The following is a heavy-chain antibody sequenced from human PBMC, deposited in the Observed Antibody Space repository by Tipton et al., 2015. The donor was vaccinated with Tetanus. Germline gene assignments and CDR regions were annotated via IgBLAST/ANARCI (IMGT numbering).Heavy chain of an antibody. D-gene: IGHD1-26*01. Sequence: QSGAEVKKPGASVKVACKAFGYTLTGFYMHWVRQAPGQGLEWMGWITPNNGATNLAHNFQGRVTLTSETSITTVYMDIRSLRPEDTAVYYCVGQRWERRSAGHEFFFYGLGVWGPGTTIIVSS. CDR2: ITPNNGAT. J-gene: IGHJ6*02. CDR3: VGQRWERRSAGHEFFFYGLGV. V-gene: IGHV1-2*02. CDR1: GYTLTGFY.